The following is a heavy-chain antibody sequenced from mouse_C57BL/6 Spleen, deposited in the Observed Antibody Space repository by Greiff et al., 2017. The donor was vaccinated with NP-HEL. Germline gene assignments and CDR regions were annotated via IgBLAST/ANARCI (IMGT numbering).Heavy chain of an antibody. CDR3: AGTGDSSGHLYAMDD. CDR2: ISSGSSTI. V-gene: IGHV5-17*01. CDR1: GFTFSDYG. D-gene: IGHD3-2*02. J-gene: IGHJ4*01. Sequence: EVQVVESGGGLVKPGGSLKLSCAASGFTFSDYGMHWVRQAPEKGLEWVAYISSGSSTIYYADTVKGRFTISRDNAKNTMFLQMTSLRSENTSMYYCAGTGDSSGHLYAMDDWGKGTSVTVSS.